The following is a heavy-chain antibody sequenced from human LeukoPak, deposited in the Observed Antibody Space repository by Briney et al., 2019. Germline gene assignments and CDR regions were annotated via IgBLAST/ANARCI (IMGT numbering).Heavy chain of an antibody. Sequence: SETLSLTCTVSGGSISSYYWSWIRQPPGKGLEWIGYIYYSGSTTYNPPLKSRVTISVDTSKNQFSLKLSSVTAADTAVYYCARSGAAVYFDYWGQGTLVTVSS. J-gene: IGHJ4*02. V-gene: IGHV4-59*01. D-gene: IGHD2-15*01. CDR3: ARSGAAVYFDY. CDR1: GGSISSYY. CDR2: IYYSGST.